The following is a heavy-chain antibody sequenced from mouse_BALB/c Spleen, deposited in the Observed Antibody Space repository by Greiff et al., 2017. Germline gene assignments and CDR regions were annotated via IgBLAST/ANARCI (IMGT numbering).Heavy chain of an antibody. J-gene: IGHJ4*01. V-gene: IGHV1-80*01. CDR1: GYAFSSYW. CDR3: ARGPPLYYRYDPYAMDY. Sequence: QVQLQQSGAELVRPGSSVKISCKASGYAFSSYWMNWVKQRPGQGLEWIGQIYPGDGDTNYNGKFKGKATLTADKSSSTAYMQLSSLTSEDSAVYFCARGPPLYYRYDPYAMDYWGQGTSVTVSS. CDR2: IYPGDGDT. D-gene: IGHD2-14*01.